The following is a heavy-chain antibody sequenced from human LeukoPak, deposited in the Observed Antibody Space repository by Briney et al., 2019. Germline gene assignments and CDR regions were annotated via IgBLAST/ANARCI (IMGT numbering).Heavy chain of an antibody. CDR3: ASFDWLSSGMDV. V-gene: IGHV3-33*01. CDR1: GFTFSSYG. CDR2: IWYEGSNK. Sequence: WSLRLSCAASGFTFSSYGMHGIRQAPGKGLEWLAAIWYEGSNKYYADSVKGRFTISRDNYKNTLYLQLNSLRSEDPAVYYCASFDWLSSGMDVWGKGTTVTVSS. D-gene: IGHD3-9*01. J-gene: IGHJ6*04.